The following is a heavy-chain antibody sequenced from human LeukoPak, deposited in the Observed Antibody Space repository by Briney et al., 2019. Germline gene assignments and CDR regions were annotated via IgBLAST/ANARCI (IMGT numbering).Heavy chain of an antibody. V-gene: IGHV3-7*05. J-gene: IGHJ4*02. Sequence: PGGSLRLPRAASGFTFSSYAMSWVRQAPGKGLEWVANIYQDGSDKYYVDSVKGRFAISRDNAKNSLYLQMNSLRAEDTAVYYCATSGRMTTVTKFDDWGQGTLVTVSS. D-gene: IGHD4-17*01. CDR1: GFTFSSYA. CDR3: ATSGRMTTVTKFDD. CDR2: IYQDGSDK.